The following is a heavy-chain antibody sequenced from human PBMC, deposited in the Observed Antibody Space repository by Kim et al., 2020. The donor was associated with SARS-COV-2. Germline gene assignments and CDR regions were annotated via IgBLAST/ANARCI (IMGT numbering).Heavy chain of an antibody. V-gene: IGHV4-39*01. J-gene: IGHJ4*02. CDR1: GGSISSSSYY. Sequence: SETLSLTCTVSGGSISSSSYYWGWIRQPPGKGLEWIGSIYYSGSTYYNPSLKSRVTISVDTSKNQFSLKLSSVTAADTAVYYCARSGLAGGTYYDFWSGPLFFDYWGQGTLVTVSS. D-gene: IGHD3-3*01. CDR2: IYYSGST. CDR3: ARSGLAGGTYYDFWSGPLFFDY.